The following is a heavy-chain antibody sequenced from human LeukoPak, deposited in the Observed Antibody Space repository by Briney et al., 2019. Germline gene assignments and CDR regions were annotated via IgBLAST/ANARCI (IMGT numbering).Heavy chain of an antibody. J-gene: IGHJ4*02. Sequence: PSETLSLTCTVTSGSINSYYWGWVRQPARRGLEWIGRIYTTGKTDYNPALKSRLTMSVETSKRQFSLNLTSVTAADTAIYFCARHGYTASHYFLDFWSQGKLVTVSS. D-gene: IGHD3-16*01. CDR3: ARHGYTASHYFLDF. CDR2: IYTTGKT. CDR1: SGSINSYY. V-gene: IGHV4-4*07.